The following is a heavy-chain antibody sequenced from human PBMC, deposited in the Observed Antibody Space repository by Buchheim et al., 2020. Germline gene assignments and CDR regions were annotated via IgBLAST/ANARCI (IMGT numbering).Heavy chain of an antibody. Sequence: QVQLVQSGAEVKKPGASVKVSCKASGYTFTSYYMHWVRQAPGQGLEWMGIINPSGGSTSYAQKFQGRVTMNRDPSTSTVYMELSSLRSEDTAVYYCARDGEDTAMAAYYFAYWGQGTL. J-gene: IGHJ4*02. D-gene: IGHD5-18*01. CDR2: INPSGGST. V-gene: IGHV1-46*01. CDR1: GYTFTSYY. CDR3: ARDGEDTAMAAYYFAY.